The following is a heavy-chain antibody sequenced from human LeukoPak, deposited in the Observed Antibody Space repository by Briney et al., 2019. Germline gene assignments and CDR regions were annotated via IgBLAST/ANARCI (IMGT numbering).Heavy chain of an antibody. Sequence: PSETLSLTCAVYGGSFSSYYWSWNRQPPGKGLEWIGEINHSGSTKYNPSLKSRVTISVDTSKNQFSLKLSSVTAADTAVYYCARAGRKSGSYFYWGQGTLVTVSS. V-gene: IGHV4-34*01. J-gene: IGHJ4*02. CDR2: INHSGST. D-gene: IGHD1-26*01. CDR3: ARAGRKSGSYFY. CDR1: GGSFSSYY.